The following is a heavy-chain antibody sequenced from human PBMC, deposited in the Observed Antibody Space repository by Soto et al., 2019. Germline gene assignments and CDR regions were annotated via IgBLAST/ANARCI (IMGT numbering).Heavy chain of an antibody. CDR3: ARGGGGSYYGFQH. J-gene: IGHJ1*01. CDR1: GGSISSGDYY. Sequence: SETLSLTCTVSGGSISSGDYYWSWIRQPPGKGLEWIGEIYHSGSTNYNPSLKSRVTISVDKSKNQFSLKLSSVTAADTAVYYCARGGGGSYYGFQHWGQGTLVTVSS. V-gene: IGHV4-39*07. CDR2: IYHSGST. D-gene: IGHD1-26*01.